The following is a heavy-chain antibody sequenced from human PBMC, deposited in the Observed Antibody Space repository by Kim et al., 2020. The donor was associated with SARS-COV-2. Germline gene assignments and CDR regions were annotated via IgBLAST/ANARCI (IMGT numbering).Heavy chain of an antibody. CDR1: GFTFSSYG. CDR3: ANLGLAAADRGWFDP. D-gene: IGHD6-13*01. V-gene: IGHV3-30*18. Sequence: GGSLRLSCAASGFTFSSYGMHWVRQAPGKGLEWVAVISYDGSNKYYADSVKGRFTISRDNSKNTLYLQMNSLRTEDTAVYYCANLGLAAADRGWFDPWGQGTLVTVSS. J-gene: IGHJ5*02. CDR2: ISYDGSNK.